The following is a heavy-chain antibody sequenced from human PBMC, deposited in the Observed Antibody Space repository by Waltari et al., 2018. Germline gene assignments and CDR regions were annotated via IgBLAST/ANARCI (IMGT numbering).Heavy chain of an antibody. J-gene: IGHJ4*02. CDR3: ARGHITIFGVVITTFDY. CDR1: GYSISSGYY. V-gene: IGHV4-38-2*01. CDR2: IYHSGST. D-gene: IGHD3-3*01. Sequence: QVQLQESGPGLVKPSETLSLTCAVSGYSISSGYYWGWIRQPPGKGLEWIGSIYHSGSTYSNPSLKSRVTISVDTSKNQFSLKLSSVTAADTAVYYCARGHITIFGVVITTFDYWGQGTLVTVSS.